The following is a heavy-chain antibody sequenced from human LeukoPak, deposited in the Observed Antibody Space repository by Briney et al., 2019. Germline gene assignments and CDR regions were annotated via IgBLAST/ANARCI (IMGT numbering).Heavy chain of an antibody. CDR2: IRYDGSNK. CDR1: GFTFSSYG. Sequence: PGGSLRLSCAASGFTFSSYGMHWVRQAPGKGLEWVAFIRYDGSNKYYADSVKGRFTISRDNSKNTLYLQMNSLRAEDTAVYYCAKSPSSSWYSLTRPDAFDIWGQGTMVTVSS. CDR3: AKSPSSSWYSLTRPDAFDI. J-gene: IGHJ3*02. V-gene: IGHV3-30*02. D-gene: IGHD6-13*01.